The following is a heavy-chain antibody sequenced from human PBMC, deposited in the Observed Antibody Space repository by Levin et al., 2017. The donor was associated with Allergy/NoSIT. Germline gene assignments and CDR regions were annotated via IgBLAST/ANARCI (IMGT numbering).Heavy chain of an antibody. CDR1: GGTFSSYA. V-gene: IGHV1-69*04. CDR3: ARARSYIAVAGSIDS. J-gene: IGHJ4*02. Sequence: KISCKASGGTFSSYAISWVRQAPGQGLEWMGRIIPILGIANYAQKFQGRVTITADKSTSTAYMELSSLRSEDTAVYYCARARSYIAVAGSIDSWGQGTLVTVSS. CDR2: IIPILGIA. D-gene: IGHD6-19*01.